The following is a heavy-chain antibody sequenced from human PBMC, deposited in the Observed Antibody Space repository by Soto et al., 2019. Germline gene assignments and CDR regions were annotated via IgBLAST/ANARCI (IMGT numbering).Heavy chain of an antibody. D-gene: IGHD6-19*01. J-gene: IGHJ4*02. V-gene: IGHV1-46*01. CDR3: AKVTHRGPIAVAGPLGS. CDR1: GSITNHH. CDR2: FNPSGLST. Sequence: QVHLVQSGAEVKKPGASVNVSCQASGSITNHHMHWVRQAPGQGLEWMGIFNPSGLSTTYAQKFRGRVTITRDTSTSTVYIELSSLTSEDTAVYFCAKVTHRGPIAVAGPLGSWGQGTLVIVSS.